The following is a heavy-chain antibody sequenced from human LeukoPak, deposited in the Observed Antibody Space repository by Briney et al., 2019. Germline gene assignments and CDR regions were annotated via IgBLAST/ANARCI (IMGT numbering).Heavy chain of an antibody. J-gene: IGHJ4*02. CDR3: ARDHWRYYDSSGYWFNYFDY. V-gene: IGHV4-34*01. Sequence: PSETLSLTCAVYGGSFSGYYWSWIRQPPGKGLEWIGEISHSGSTNYNPSLKSRVTISVDTSKNQFSLKLSSVTAADTAVYYCARDHWRYYDSSGYWFNYFDYWGQGTLVTVPS. D-gene: IGHD3-22*01. CDR1: GGSFSGYY. CDR2: ISHSGST.